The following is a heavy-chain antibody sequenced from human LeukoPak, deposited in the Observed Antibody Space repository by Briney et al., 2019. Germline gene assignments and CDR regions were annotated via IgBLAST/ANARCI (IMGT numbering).Heavy chain of an antibody. D-gene: IGHD6-13*01. CDR3: ARESTVAGTARYLDS. V-gene: IGHV1-2*02. CDR1: GYTFTGYY. CDR2: INPNSGGT. J-gene: IGHJ4*02. Sequence: ASVKVSCKASGYTFTGYYMHWVRQAPGQGLEWMGWINPNSGGTNYAQKFQGRVTMTRDTSISTAYMELSRLRSDDTAVYYCARESTVAGTARYLDSWGQGTLVTVSS.